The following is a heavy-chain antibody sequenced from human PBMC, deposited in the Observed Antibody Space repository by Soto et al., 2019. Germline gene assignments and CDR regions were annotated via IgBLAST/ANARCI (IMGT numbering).Heavy chain of an antibody. Sequence: QVQLQQWGAGLLKPSETLSLTCAVYGGSFSGYYWSWIRQPPGKGLEWIGEINHSGSTNYNPSLKSRVTISVDTSKNQFRLNLSSVTAADTAVYDCARGGWVRSPVDYWGQGTLVTVSS. CDR3: ARGGWVRSPVDY. V-gene: IGHV4-34*01. CDR1: GGSFSGYY. CDR2: INHSGST. D-gene: IGHD1-1*01. J-gene: IGHJ4*02.